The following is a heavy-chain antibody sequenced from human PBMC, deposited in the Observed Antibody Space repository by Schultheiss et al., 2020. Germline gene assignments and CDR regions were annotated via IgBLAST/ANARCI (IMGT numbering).Heavy chain of an antibody. CDR1: GFSLSNVRLG. Sequence: SGPTLVKPTETLTLTCTVSGFSLSNVRLGVSWIRQPPGKALEWLAHIFSNDEKSYRISLKSRLTISKDASRGQVVLTMTNMDPVDTATYYCARYYYDSSGYDYWGQGTLVNGYS. CDR3: ARYYYDSSGYDY. J-gene: IGHJ4*02. V-gene: IGHV2-26*01. CDR2: IFSNDEK. D-gene: IGHD3-22*01.